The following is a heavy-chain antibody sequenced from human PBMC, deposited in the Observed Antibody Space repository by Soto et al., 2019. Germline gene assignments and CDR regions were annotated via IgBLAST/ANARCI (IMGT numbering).Heavy chain of an antibody. CDR3: ARDKGAKNSGSYFYYYYYMDV. Sequence: QVQLQESGPGLVKPSQTLSLTCTVSGGSISSGGYYWSWIRQHPGKGLEWIGYIYYSGSTYYNPSLKSRVTISVDTSKNQCSLKLSSVTAADTAVYYCARDKGAKNSGSYFYYYYYMDVWGKGTTVTVSS. J-gene: IGHJ6*03. D-gene: IGHD3-10*01. CDR2: IYYSGST. CDR1: GGSISSGGYY. V-gene: IGHV4-31*03.